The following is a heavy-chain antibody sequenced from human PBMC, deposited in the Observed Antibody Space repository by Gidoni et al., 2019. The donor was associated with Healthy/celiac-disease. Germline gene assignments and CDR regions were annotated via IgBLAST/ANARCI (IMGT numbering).Heavy chain of an antibody. CDR2: ISVNSGSI. V-gene: IGHV3-9*01. Sequence: EVQLVESGGGLVQPGRSLRLSGDAYGCAFADYAMNWVRQAPGKGLELVSGISVNSGSIGYADSVKGRFTISRDNAKNSLYLQMNSLRAEDTALYYCAKDFMDYYDSSGILGLFDYWGQGTLVTVSS. D-gene: IGHD3-22*01. CDR3: AKDFMDYYDSSGILGLFDY. CDR1: GCAFADYA. J-gene: IGHJ4*02.